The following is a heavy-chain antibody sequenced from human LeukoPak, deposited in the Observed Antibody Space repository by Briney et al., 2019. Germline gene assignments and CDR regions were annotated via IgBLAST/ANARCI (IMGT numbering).Heavy chain of an antibody. CDR2: IKYDGSEK. CDR3: ARDHSDPGLFFDS. CDR1: GFTFSSYW. D-gene: IGHD2-15*01. J-gene: IGHJ4*02. Sequence: GGSLRLSCAASGFTFSSYWMSWVRQAPGKGLEWVASIKYDGSEKYYMDSVKGRFTISRDNAKNSLYPQMDSLRAEDTAVYYCARDHSDPGLFFDSWGQGSLVTVSS. V-gene: IGHV3-7*01.